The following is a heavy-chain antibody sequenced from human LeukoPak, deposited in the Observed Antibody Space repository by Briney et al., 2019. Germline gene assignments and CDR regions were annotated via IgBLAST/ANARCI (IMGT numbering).Heavy chain of an antibody. CDR3: AREGDYGDYSKSFYYMDV. V-gene: IGHV4-4*07. Sequence: PSETLSLTCTVSGGYIGSYYWSWIRQPPGEGLEWIGRIHTSENTDYSPSLKSRVTMSVDMSTSQFSLRLTSVTAADTAVYYCAREGDYGDYSKSFYYMDVWGKGTTVTVSS. CDR2: IHTSENT. D-gene: IGHD4-17*01. CDR1: GGYIGSYY. J-gene: IGHJ6*03.